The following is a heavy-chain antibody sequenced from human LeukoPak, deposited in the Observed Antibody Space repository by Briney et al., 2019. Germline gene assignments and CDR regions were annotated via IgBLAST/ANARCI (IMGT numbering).Heavy chain of an antibody. CDR3: ANARLSGSLTDDAFDI. Sequence: PGGSLRLSCAASGFTFSSYSMNWVRQAPGKGLEWVSSISSSSSYIYYADSVKGRFTISRDNSKNTLYLQMNSLRAEDTAVYYCANARLSGSLTDDAFDIWGQGTMVTVSS. CDR2: ISSSSSYI. V-gene: IGHV3-21*01. CDR1: GFTFSSYS. J-gene: IGHJ3*02. D-gene: IGHD1-26*01.